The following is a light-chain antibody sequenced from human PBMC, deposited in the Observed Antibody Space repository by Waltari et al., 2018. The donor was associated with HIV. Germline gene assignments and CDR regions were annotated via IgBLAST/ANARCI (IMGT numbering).Light chain of an antibody. CDR3: QQRTNWPFT. V-gene: IGKV1-33*01. J-gene: IGKJ4*01. CDR2: DAS. Sequence: DIQMTQSPSSLSASVGDRVTITCQASQDISNYLNWYQQKPGKAPKLLIYDASNLETGVPSRFSGSGSGTDFTFTISSLEPEDSAVYYCQQRTNWPFTFGGGTKVAI. CDR1: QDISNY.